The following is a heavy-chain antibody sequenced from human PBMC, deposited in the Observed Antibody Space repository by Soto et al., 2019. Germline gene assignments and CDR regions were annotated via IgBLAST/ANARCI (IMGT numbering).Heavy chain of an antibody. CDR1: GGSFSGYY. CDR2: INHSGST. CDR3: ARGLPYDYVWGSYRPTYYFDY. V-gene: IGHV4-34*01. Sequence: SETLSLTCAAYGGSFSGYYWSWIRQPPGKGLEWIGEINHSGSTNYNPSLKSRVTISVDTPKNPFSLKLSSVTAADTAVYYCARGLPYDYVWGSYRPTYYFDYWGQGTLVTVSS. J-gene: IGHJ4*02. D-gene: IGHD3-16*02.